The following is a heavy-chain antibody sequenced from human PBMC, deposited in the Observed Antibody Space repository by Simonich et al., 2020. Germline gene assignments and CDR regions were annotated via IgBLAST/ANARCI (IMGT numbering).Heavy chain of an antibody. Sequence: QLQLQESGPGLVKPSETLSLTCTVSGGSISSSSYYWGWIRQPPGKGLEWIGSIYKSGSTYYNPSLKGRVTISVDTSKNQFSLKLSSVTAADTAVHYCARQRVLMVYAIDYWGQGTLVTVSS. CDR2: IYKSGST. V-gene: IGHV4-39*01. J-gene: IGHJ4*02. CDR1: GGSISSSSYY. CDR3: ARQRVLMVYAIDY. D-gene: IGHD2-8*01.